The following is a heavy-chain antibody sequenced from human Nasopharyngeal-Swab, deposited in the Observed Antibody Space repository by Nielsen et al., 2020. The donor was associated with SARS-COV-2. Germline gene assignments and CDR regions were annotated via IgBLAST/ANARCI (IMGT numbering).Heavy chain of an antibody. CDR3: AKDRDSGDDSEEYYHYYGMDV. CDR1: GFTFSNFA. Sequence: GGSLRLSCAASGFTFSNFAMSWVRQAPGKGLEWVSVISGDSDSTYYTDSVRGRFTISRDNSKNTLNLQMNNLRAEDTAIYYCAKDRDSGDDSEEYYHYYGMDVWDQGAPVTVSS. J-gene: IGHJ6*02. D-gene: IGHD5-12*01. V-gene: IGHV3-23*01. CDR2: ISGDSDST.